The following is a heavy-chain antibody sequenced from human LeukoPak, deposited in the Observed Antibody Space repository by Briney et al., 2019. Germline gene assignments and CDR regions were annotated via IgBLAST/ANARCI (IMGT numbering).Heavy chain of an antibody. CDR2: VSGSGGST. D-gene: IGHD2-2*01. V-gene: IGHV3-23*01. CDR3: ARRVKCQLAWALDYCYYMYV. Sequence: GGSLRLSCADSGLSFRSYAMSWVRQPPGRGLAWVSVVSGSGGSTNQEASVKGRFTTTRDNSKNTLYLQMNSRKAEDTALYCCARRVKCQLAWALDYCYYMYVWGKGNTVTVSS. J-gene: IGHJ6*03. CDR1: GLSFRSYA.